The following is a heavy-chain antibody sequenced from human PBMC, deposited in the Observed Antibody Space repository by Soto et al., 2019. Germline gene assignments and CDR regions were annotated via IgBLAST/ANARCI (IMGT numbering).Heavy chain of an antibody. CDR2: VHYSGST. Sequence: QVQLQESGPGLVKTSETLSLTCTVSGGSVSSGDYYWSWIRQPPGKGLEWIGYVHYSGSTKYNPSLESRVTISVDTSKNQFSLKLNSVTAADTVVYYCARVAASGSWVFDYWGQGTLVTVSS. J-gene: IGHJ4*02. D-gene: IGHD6-13*01. CDR3: ARVAASGSWVFDY. V-gene: IGHV4-61*08. CDR1: GGSVSSGDYY.